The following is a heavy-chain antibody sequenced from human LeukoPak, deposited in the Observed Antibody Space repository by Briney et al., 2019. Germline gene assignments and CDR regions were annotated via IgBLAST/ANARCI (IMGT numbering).Heavy chain of an antibody. CDR2: IYSGGST. Sequence: GGSLRLSCAASGFTVSSNYMSWVRQAPGKGLEWVSVIYSGGSTYYADSVKGRFTTSRDNSKNTLYLQMNSLRAEDTAVYYCARERHDYGDYGAYYFDYWGQGTLVTVSS. CDR1: GFTVSSNY. J-gene: IGHJ4*02. CDR3: ARERHDYGDYGAYYFDY. D-gene: IGHD4-17*01. V-gene: IGHV3-66*01.